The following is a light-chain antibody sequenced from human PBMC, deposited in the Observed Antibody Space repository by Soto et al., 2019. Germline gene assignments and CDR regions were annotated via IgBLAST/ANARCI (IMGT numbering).Light chain of an antibody. V-gene: IGKV3D-15*01. CDR1: QSVSSN. J-gene: IGKJ1*01. CDR2: GAS. Sequence: EIVMTQSPATLSLSPGERATLSCRASQSVSSNLAWYQQKPGQAPRLLIYGASTRATGIPARFSGSGSGTEVTLTISSRQSEDYVVYYCQQYRSWPRTFGQGTKVDI. CDR3: QQYRSWPRT.